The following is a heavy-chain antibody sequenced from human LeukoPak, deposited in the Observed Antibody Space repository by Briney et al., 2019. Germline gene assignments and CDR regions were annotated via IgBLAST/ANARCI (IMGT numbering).Heavy chain of an antibody. Sequence: ASVRVSCKASGYTFTSYGISWVRQAPGQGLEWMGWISAYNGNTNYAQKLQGRVTMTTDTSTSTAYMELRSLRSDDTAVYYCARDALWFGAVRHFDYWGQGTLVTVSS. D-gene: IGHD3-10*01. CDR3: ARDALWFGAVRHFDY. V-gene: IGHV1-18*01. CDR1: GYTFTSYG. CDR2: ISAYNGNT. J-gene: IGHJ4*02.